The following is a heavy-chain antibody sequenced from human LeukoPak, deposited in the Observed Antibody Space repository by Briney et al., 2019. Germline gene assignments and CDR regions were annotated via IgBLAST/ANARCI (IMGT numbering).Heavy chain of an antibody. Sequence: PSETLSLTCTVSGGSISSSSYYWGWIRQPPGKGLEWIGSTYYSGSTYYNPSLKSRVTISVDTSKNQFSLKLSSVTAADTAVYYCAIHSSGYSGDAFDIWGQGTMVTVSS. CDR2: TYYSGST. J-gene: IGHJ3*02. CDR3: AIHSSGYSGDAFDI. CDR1: GGSISSSSYY. D-gene: IGHD3-22*01. V-gene: IGHV4-39*01.